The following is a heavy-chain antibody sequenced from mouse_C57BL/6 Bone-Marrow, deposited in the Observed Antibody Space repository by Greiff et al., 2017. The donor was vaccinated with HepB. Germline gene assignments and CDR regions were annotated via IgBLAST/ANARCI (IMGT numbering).Heavy chain of an antibody. J-gene: IGHJ2*01. CDR1: GYSITSGYD. CDR2: ISYSGST. CDR3: ARGSNYVDFDY. D-gene: IGHD2-5*01. V-gene: IGHV3-1*01. Sequence: EVQVVESGPGMVKPSQSLSLTCTVTGYSITSGYDWHWIRHFPGNKLEWMGYISYSGSTNYNPSLKSRISITHDTSKNHFFLKLNSVTTEDTATYYCARGSNYVDFDYWGQGTTLTVSS.